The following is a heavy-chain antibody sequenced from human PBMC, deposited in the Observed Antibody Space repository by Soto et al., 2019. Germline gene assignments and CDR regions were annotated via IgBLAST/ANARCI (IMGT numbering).Heavy chain of an antibody. Sequence: SGPTLVNPTQTLTLTCTFSGFSLSTSGVGVGWIRQPPGKALEWLALIYWDDDKRYSPSLKSRLTITKDTSKNQVVLTMTNMDPVDIATYYFAHNVAYFYILTGYYSTSGYYGMDVWGQGTTVTVSS. D-gene: IGHD3-9*01. J-gene: IGHJ6*02. V-gene: IGHV2-5*02. CDR1: GFSLSTSGVG. CDR3: AHNVAYFYILTGYYSTSGYYGMDV. CDR2: IYWDDDK.